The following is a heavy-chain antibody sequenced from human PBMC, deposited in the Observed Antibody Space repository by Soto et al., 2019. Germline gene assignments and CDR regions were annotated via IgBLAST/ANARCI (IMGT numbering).Heavy chain of an antibody. Sequence: ASVKVSCKASAYTFTDYYIHWVREAPGQGLEWMGWINPNSGGSYFAQKFLGRVTMTRDTSITTAYMELSRLRSDDTAVYYCARALPEIRMMEGGSFDPWGQGTVVTVSS. J-gene: IGHJ5*02. CDR3: ARALPEIRMMEGGSFDP. CDR1: AYTFTDYY. CDR2: INPNSGGS. V-gene: IGHV1-2*02. D-gene: IGHD1-1*01.